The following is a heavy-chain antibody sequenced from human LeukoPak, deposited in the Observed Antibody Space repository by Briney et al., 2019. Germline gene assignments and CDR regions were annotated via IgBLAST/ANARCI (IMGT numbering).Heavy chain of an antibody. D-gene: IGHD3-10*01. CDR3: ARDSGYYGSGSYPYYMDV. J-gene: IGHJ6*03. Sequence: SVKVSCKASGGTFSSYEISWVRQAPGQGLEWMGGIIPMFGTAKYAQKFQGRVTMTTDTSTSTAYTELRSLRSDDTAVYYCARDSGYYGSGSYPYYMDVWGKGTTVTISS. CDR1: GGTFSSYE. V-gene: IGHV1-69*05. CDR2: IIPMFGTA.